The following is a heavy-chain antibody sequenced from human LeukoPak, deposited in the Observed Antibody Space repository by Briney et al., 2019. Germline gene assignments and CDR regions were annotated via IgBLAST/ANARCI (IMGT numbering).Heavy chain of an antibody. CDR1: GGSFSGYY. CDR3: ARLDIVATNIDY. CDR2: INHSGST. Sequence: SETLSLTRAVYGGSFSGYYWSWIRQPPGKGLEWIGEINHSGSTNYNPSLKSRVTISVDTSKNQFSLKLSSVTAADAAVYYCARLDIVATNIDYWGQGTLVTVSS. D-gene: IGHD5-12*01. J-gene: IGHJ4*02. V-gene: IGHV4-34*01.